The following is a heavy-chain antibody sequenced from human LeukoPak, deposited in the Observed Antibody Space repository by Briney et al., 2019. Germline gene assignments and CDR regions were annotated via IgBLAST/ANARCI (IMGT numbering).Heavy chain of an antibody. CDR2: IHPGDSIT. Sequence: GESLKISCKGSGYSFTNYWIGWVRQMPGKGLEWMGIIHPGDSITRYSPSFQGQVTISADKSISTAYLQWSSLKASDTAMYYCARHGVTMVRGVPYYHYGMDVWGQGTTVTVSS. CDR3: ARHGVTMVRGVPYYHYGMDV. CDR1: GYSFTNYW. D-gene: IGHD3-10*01. V-gene: IGHV5-51*01. J-gene: IGHJ6*02.